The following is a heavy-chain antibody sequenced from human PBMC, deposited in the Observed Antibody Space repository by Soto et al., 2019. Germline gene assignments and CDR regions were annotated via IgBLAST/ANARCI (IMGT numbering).Heavy chain of an antibody. CDR1: GFSFSSFA. Sequence: HPGGSLRLSCAASGFSFSSFAMSWVRQAPGKGLEWVSTISGSGGSTFYADSVKGRFTISRDNSKNTLSVQMNSLRAEDTAVYYCAKYPGAWACFDPGGKGTLVPVSS. CDR3: AKYPGAWACFDP. J-gene: IGHJ5*02. D-gene: IGHD1-26*01. V-gene: IGHV3-23*01. CDR2: ISGSGGST.